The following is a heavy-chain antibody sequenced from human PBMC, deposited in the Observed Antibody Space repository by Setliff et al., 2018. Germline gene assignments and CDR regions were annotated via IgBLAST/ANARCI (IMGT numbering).Heavy chain of an antibody. CDR1: GGTFSSHY. J-gene: IGHJ5*02. V-gene: IGHV1-2*02. CDR3: ARVAIMGPPS. CDR2: INPNTGGT. D-gene: IGHD3-16*01. Sequence: ASVKVSCKASGGTFSSHYISWVRQAPGQGPEWMGWINPNTGGTNYAQKFQGRVTMTRDTSITTAYMELSRLRSDDTAVYYCARVAIMGPPSWGQGTLVTVSS.